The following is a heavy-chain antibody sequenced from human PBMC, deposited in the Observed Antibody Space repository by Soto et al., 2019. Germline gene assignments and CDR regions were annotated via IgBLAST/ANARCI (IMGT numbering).Heavy chain of an antibody. CDR3: MTSFGSGSLIHYYGMDV. Sequence: QMQLQESGPGLVKPSETLSLTCTVSGGSISSRSYYWGWIRQPPGKGLEWIGTLYYSVSTYYNPSLKSRVPISVDTSKNQFSLNLSSVTAADTAVYYCMTSFGSGSLIHYYGMDVWGQGTTVTVSS. J-gene: IGHJ6*02. CDR2: LYYSVST. D-gene: IGHD3-10*01. V-gene: IGHV4-39*01. CDR1: GGSISSRSYY.